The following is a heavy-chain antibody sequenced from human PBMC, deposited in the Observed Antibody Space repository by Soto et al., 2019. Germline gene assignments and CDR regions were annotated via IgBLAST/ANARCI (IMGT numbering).Heavy chain of an antibody. V-gene: IGHV4-59*01. J-gene: IGHJ3*02. Sequence: SETLSLTCTVSGGSISGYYWSWIRQPPGKGLEWIGYINYSGSTNYNPSLKSRVTISVDTAKNQFSLKLSSVTAADADVYSCARATDDDMLTGYYKYAFDIWGQGTMVTVSS. CDR1: GGSISGYY. CDR2: INYSGST. CDR3: ARATDDDMLTGYYKYAFDI. D-gene: IGHD3-9*01.